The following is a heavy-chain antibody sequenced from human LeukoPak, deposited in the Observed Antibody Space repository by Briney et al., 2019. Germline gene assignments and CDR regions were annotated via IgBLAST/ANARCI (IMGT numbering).Heavy chain of an antibody. Sequence: GGSLRLSCAASGFTFNRYAMHWVRQAPGKGLEWVAVISSDGSMKDYADSVKGRFTVSRDNSMNTLYLQMSSLSTEDTSLYYCARGNVNIVATIENYWGQGTLVTVSS. CDR2: ISSDGSMK. D-gene: IGHD5-12*01. J-gene: IGHJ4*02. V-gene: IGHV3-30-3*01. CDR3: ARGNVNIVATIENY. CDR1: GFTFNRYA.